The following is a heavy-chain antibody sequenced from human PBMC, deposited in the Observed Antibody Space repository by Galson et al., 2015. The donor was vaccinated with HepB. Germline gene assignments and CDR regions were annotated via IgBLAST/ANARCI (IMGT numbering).Heavy chain of an antibody. V-gene: IGHV1-8*01. CDR3: ARVTSSHSYYDFWSGYYSPVENIDP. CDR1: GYTFTRYD. J-gene: IGHJ5*02. D-gene: IGHD3-3*01. Sequence: SVKVSCKASGYTFTRYDINWVRQATGQGLEWMGWMNPNSGNTGYAQKFQGRVTMTRNTSISTAYMELSSLRSEDTAVYYCARVTSSHSYYDFWSGYYSPVENIDPWGQGTLVTVSS. CDR2: MNPNSGNT.